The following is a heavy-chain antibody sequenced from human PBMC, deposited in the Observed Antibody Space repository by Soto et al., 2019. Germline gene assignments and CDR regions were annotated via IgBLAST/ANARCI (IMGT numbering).Heavy chain of an antibody. V-gene: IGHV3-30-3*01. Sequence: QVQLVESGGGVVQPGRSLRLSCAASGFTFSSYAMHWVRQAPGKGLEWVAVISYDGSNKYYADSVKGRFTISRDNSKNTLYLQTNSLRAEDTAVYYCARVNAWWELLSYFDYWGQGTLVTVSS. CDR3: ARVNAWWELLSYFDY. CDR2: ISYDGSNK. CDR1: GFTFSSYA. D-gene: IGHD1-26*01. J-gene: IGHJ4*02.